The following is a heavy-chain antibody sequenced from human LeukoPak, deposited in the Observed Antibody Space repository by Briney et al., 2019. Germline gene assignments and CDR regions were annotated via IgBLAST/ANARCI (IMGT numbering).Heavy chain of an antibody. CDR2: IYYSGST. D-gene: IGHD2-2*01. V-gene: IGHV4-31*03. Sequence: KPSETLSLTCTVSSGSISSGGYYWSWIRQHPGKGLEWIGYIYYSGSTYYNPSLKSRVTISVDTSKNQFSLKLSSVTAADTAVYYCAREWGGVVAYWGQGTLVTVSS. CDR1: SGSISSGGYY. CDR3: AREWGGVVAY. J-gene: IGHJ4*02.